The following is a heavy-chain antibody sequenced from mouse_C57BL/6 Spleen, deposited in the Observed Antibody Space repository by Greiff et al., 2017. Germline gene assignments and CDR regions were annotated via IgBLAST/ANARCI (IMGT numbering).Heavy chain of an antibody. CDR3: ARWDYYGSSYYAMDY. D-gene: IGHD1-1*01. J-gene: IGHJ4*01. Sequence: QVHVKQPGAELVMPGASVKLSCKASGYTFTSYWMHWVKQRPGQGLEWIGEIDPSDSYTNYNQKFKGKSTLTVDKSSSTAYMQLSSLTSEDSAVYYGARWDYYGSSYYAMDYWGQGTSVTVSS. CDR2: IDPSDSYT. V-gene: IGHV1-69*01. CDR1: GYTFTSYW.